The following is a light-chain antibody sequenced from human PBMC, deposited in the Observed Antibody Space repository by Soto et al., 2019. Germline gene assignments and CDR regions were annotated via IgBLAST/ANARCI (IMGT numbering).Light chain of an antibody. Sequence: QSALTQPASVSGSPGQSITISCTGTTSDVGGYHYVSWYQQHPGKAPKLLIYGNSNRPSGVPDRFSGSKSGTSASLAITGLQAEDEADYYCQSYDSSLSGVVFGGGTKLTVL. CDR3: QSYDSSLSGVV. CDR2: GNS. CDR1: TSDVGGYHY. V-gene: IGLV2-14*01. J-gene: IGLJ2*01.